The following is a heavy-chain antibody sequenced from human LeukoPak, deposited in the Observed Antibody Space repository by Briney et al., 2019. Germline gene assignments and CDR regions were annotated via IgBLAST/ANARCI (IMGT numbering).Heavy chain of an antibody. V-gene: IGHV3-74*01. CDR1: RFTFRNYW. Sequence: GVSLRLSCAASRFTFRNYWMHWVRQAPGKGLVWVSRINSDGSSTTFADSVKDRFTISRDNAKNTLYLQMNSLRVEDTAVYYCARGNNYGMDVWGQGTTVTAS. D-gene: IGHD1/OR15-1a*01. CDR3: ARGNNYGMDV. J-gene: IGHJ6*02. CDR2: INSDGSST.